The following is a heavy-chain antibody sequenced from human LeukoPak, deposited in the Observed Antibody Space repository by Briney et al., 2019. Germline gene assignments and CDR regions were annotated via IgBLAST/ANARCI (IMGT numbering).Heavy chain of an antibody. V-gene: IGHV3-21*01. J-gene: IGHJ4*02. CDR1: GFIFSDFS. CDR3: ATSPVYSYGHPYYFDY. D-gene: IGHD5-18*01. CDR2: ISSSSSDI. Sequence: GGSLRPSCAASGFIFSDFSISWVRQAPGKGLEWVSCISSSSSDIYYADSVKGRFTVSRDNAKNSLHLQMNSLRAEDTAVYYCATSPVYSYGHPYYFDYWGQGTLVTVSS.